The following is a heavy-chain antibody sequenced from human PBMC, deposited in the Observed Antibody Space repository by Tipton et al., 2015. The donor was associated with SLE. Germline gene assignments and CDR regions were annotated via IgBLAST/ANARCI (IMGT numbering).Heavy chain of an antibody. CDR2: IYYSGST. CDR1: GFTFSDYY. CDR3: ARRRWLVRGFDY. Sequence: LRLSCAASGFTFSDYYMSWIRQAPGKGLEWIGYIYYSGSTNYNPSLKSRVTISVDTSKNQFSLKLSSVTAADTAVYYCARRRWLVRGFDYWGQGTLVTVSS. V-gene: IGHV4-59*12. D-gene: IGHD6-19*01. J-gene: IGHJ4*02.